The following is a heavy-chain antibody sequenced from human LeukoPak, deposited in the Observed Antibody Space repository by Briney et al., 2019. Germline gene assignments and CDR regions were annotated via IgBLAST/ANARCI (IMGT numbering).Heavy chain of an antibody. CDR3: ARGYSSSWYGDYYYYYMDV. CDR2: INHSGST. Sequence: KSSETLSLTCAVYGGSFSGYYWSWIRQPPGKGLEWIGEINHSGSTNYNPSLKSRVTISVDTSKNQFSLKLSSVTAADTAVYYCARGYSSSWYGDYYYYYMDVWGKGTTVTVSS. D-gene: IGHD6-13*01. J-gene: IGHJ6*03. V-gene: IGHV4-34*01. CDR1: GGSFSGYY.